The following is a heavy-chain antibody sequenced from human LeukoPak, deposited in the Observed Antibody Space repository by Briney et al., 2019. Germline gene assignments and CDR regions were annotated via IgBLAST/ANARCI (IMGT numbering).Heavy chain of an antibody. CDR3: ARGGRSYYGSGRPIDY. D-gene: IGHD3-10*01. V-gene: IGHV4-34*01. J-gene: IGHJ4*02. CDR2: INHSGST. Sequence: PSETLSLTCAVYGGSFSGYYWSRIRQPPGKGLEWIGEINHSGSTNYNPSLKSRVTISVDTSKNQFSLKLSSVTAADTAVYYCARGGRSYYGSGRPIDYWGQGTLVTVSS. CDR1: GGSFSGYY.